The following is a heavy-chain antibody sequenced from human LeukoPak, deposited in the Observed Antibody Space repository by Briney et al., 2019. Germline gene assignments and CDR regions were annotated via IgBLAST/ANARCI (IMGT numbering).Heavy chain of an antibody. CDR1: GFIFSDHY. CDR2: SRNKLNGHSA. CDR3: AKDGEVAGTWYAFEV. D-gene: IGHD6-19*01. Sequence: GGSLRLSCAASGFIFSDHYMNWVRQAPGKGLEWVGRSRNKLNGHSAEYAASVKGRFTISRDDSSNSVYLQMNSLKTEDTAIYFCAKDGEVAGTWYAFEVAGQGTMVTVSS. V-gene: IGHV3-72*01. J-gene: IGHJ3*01.